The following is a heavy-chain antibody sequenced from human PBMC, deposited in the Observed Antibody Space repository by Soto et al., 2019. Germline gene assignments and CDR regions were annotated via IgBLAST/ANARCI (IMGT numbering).Heavy chain of an antibody. D-gene: IGHD1-26*01. J-gene: IGHJ3*02. Sequence: GGSLRLSCAASGFTFSSYAMSWVRQAPGKGLEWVSAISGSGGSTYYADSVKGRFTISRDNSKNTLYLQMNSLRAEDTAVYYCAKDREVGATTSGAFDIWGQGTMVTVSS. V-gene: IGHV3-23*01. CDR2: ISGSGGST. CDR1: GFTFSSYA. CDR3: AKDREVGATTSGAFDI.